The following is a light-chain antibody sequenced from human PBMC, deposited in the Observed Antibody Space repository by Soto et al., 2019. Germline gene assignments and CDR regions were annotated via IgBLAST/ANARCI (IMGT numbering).Light chain of an antibody. J-gene: IGLJ2*01. V-gene: IGLV2-14*01. CDR1: SSDVGGYNY. CDR3: SSYTSSNTLV. Sequence: QSALTQPASVSGSPGQSITISCTGTSSDVGGYNYVSWYQQHPGKAPKLMIYEVSNRPSGVFNRFSGSRSGNTASLTISGLQAEDEADYYCSSYTSSNTLVFGGGTKLTVL. CDR2: EVS.